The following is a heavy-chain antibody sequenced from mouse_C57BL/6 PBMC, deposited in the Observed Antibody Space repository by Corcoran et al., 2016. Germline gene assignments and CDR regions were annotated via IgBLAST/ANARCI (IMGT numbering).Heavy chain of an antibody. J-gene: IGHJ2*01. V-gene: IGHV1-26*01. CDR1: GYTFTDYN. CDR2: INPNNGGT. D-gene: IGHD1-1*01. CDR3: ARSYYGRSYD. Sequence: ERQLQQSVAELVKPEASVKISFMASGYTFTDYNMNWVKHSHGKSLEWIGDINPNNGGTSYNQKFKGKATLTVEKSSSTAYMELRALTSEDSAVYYCARSYYGRSYDWGQDTTLTVSP.